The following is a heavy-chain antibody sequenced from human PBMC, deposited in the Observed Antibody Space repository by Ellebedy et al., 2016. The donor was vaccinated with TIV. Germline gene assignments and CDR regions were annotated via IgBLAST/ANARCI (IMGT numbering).Heavy chain of an antibody. D-gene: IGHD3-10*01. CDR2: IYARNTFI. CDR1: GFIFSDCA. J-gene: IGHJ4*02. Sequence: GESLKISCAASGFIFSDCAMNWVRQAPGKGLEWVSHIYARNTFIQYADSVKGRFTISRDNAKNSLFLQMNSLRDEDTAVYYCARYGSGRNYKNPFDYWGQGTLVTVSS. CDR3: ARYGSGRNYKNPFDY. V-gene: IGHV3-48*02.